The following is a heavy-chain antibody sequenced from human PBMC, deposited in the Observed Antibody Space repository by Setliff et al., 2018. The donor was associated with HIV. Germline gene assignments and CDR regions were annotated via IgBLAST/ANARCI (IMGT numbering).Heavy chain of an antibody. CDR1: SGSISGHY. D-gene: IGHD6-19*01. CDR2: ISYTGDT. V-gene: IGHV4-59*11. CDR3: AGQPGIALVDMRAFDI. Sequence: ASETLSLTCSVASGSISGHYWSWIRQPPGKGLEWIAYISYTGDTDYNPALKSRVSISVDTSRSQFSLKLFSVTAADTAMYYCAGQPGIALVDMRAFDIWGQGTMVTVSS. J-gene: IGHJ3*02.